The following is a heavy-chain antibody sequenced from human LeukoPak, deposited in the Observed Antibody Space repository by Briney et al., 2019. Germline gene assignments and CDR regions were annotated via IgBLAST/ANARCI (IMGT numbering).Heavy chain of an antibody. CDR1: GYIFTSYY. CDR2: INPAGGST. D-gene: IGHD3-22*01. J-gene: IGHJ4*02. V-gene: IGHV1-46*01. CDR3: ARGRGVHDSHTYDYFDY. Sequence: ASVKVSCKASGYIFTSYYMHWVRQAPGQGLEWMGIINPAGGSTTYAQKFQGSRLTLTRDTSTSTVYMELSSLRSEDTPVYYCARGRGVHDSHTYDYFDYWGQGSLVTVSS.